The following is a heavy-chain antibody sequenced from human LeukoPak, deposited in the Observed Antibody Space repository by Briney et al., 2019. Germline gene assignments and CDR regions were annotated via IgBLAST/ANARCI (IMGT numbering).Heavy chain of an antibody. CDR2: IYYSGTS. CDR3: ARHEWGITNAFDI. J-gene: IGHJ3*02. Sequence: PSETLSLTCTVSGGSFSSSDYYWGWKRQAPGMGLVWVGSIYYSGTSYYNPSLKRRVPISVDTSKNQFSLKLRSVTASDTAVYYCARHEWGITNAFDIWGQGTMATVSS. CDR1: GGSFSSSDYY. D-gene: IGHD1-14*01. V-gene: IGHV4-39*01.